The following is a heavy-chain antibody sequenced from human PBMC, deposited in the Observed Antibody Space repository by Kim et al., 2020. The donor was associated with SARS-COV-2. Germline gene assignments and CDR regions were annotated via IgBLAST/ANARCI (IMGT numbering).Heavy chain of an antibody. CDR3: AKASIAAAGPQWLGSGYYYGMDV. V-gene: IGHV3-43D*03. CDR1: GFTFDDYA. CDR2: ISWDGGST. Sequence: GGSLRLSCAASGFTFDDYAMHWVRQAPGKGLEWVSLISWDGGSTYYADSVKGRFTISRDNSKNSLYLQMNSLRAEDTALYYCAKASIAAAGPQWLGSGYYYGMDVWGQGTTVTVSS. D-gene: IGHD6-13*01. J-gene: IGHJ6*02.